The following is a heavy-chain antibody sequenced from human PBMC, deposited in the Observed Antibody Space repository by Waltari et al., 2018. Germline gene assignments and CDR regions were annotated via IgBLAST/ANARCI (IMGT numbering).Heavy chain of an antibody. D-gene: IGHD3-3*01. V-gene: IGHV1-2*06. CDR2: INANNGDT. CDR1: GYTFTDYY. Sequence: QVQLVQSGAEVKKPGASVKVSCKASGYTFTDYYVHWVRQAPGQGLEWMGRINANNGDTDYAQKFQGRVTMTRDTSLDTADMELSRLRSDDTAEYYCAKGGPAIFGVLNTKRFDCWGQGTPATVSS. CDR3: AKGGPAIFGVLNTKRFDC. J-gene: IGHJ4*02.